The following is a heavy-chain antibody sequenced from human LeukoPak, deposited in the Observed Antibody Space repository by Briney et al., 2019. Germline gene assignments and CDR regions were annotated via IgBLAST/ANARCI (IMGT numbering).Heavy chain of an antibody. CDR3: ARVPAAAPGQGIDY. CDR2: IRPDGSAT. Sequence: GGSLRLSCAASGFTFSNYWMHWVRQPPGKGLVWVSRIRPDGSATSSAESVKGRLTISRDNAKNTVYLQVNSVRAEDTAVYYCARVPAAAPGQGIDYWGQGTLVTVSS. D-gene: IGHD6-13*01. J-gene: IGHJ4*02. V-gene: IGHV3-74*01. CDR1: GFTFSNYW.